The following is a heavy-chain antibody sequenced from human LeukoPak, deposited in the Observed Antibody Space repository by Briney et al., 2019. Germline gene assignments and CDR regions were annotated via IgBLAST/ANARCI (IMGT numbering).Heavy chain of an antibody. D-gene: IGHD3-10*01. V-gene: IGHV1-18*01. Sequence: ASVKVSCKASGYTFTSYSISWVRQAPGQGLEWMGWISAYSGNTNYAQKVQGRVTMTTDTSASTAYMELRSLRSDDTGVYYCAPHCPSGGFDYWGQGTPVTVSS. J-gene: IGHJ4*02. CDR2: ISAYSGNT. CDR3: APHCPSGGFDY. CDR1: GYTFTSYS.